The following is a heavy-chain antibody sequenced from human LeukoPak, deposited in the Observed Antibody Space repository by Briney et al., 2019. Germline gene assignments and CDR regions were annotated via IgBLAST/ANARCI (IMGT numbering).Heavy chain of an antibody. CDR1: GFTFSSYA. CDR2: ISGSGGST. J-gene: IGHJ4*02. D-gene: IGHD6-6*01. V-gene: IGHV3-23*01. Sequence: AGGSLRLSCAASGFTFSSYAMSWVRQAPGQGLEWVSAISGSGGSTYYADSVKGRFTISRGNSKNTLYLQMNSLKAEDTAVYYCAKGRRRGQLELYYLDYWGQGTLVTVSS. CDR3: AKGRRRGQLELYYLDY.